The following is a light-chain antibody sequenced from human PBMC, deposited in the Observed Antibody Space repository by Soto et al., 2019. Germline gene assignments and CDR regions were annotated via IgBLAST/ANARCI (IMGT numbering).Light chain of an antibody. J-gene: IGLJ3*02. CDR2: EGS. CDR1: SSDVGKYNL. CDR3: CAYAGSYTLV. V-gene: IGLV2-23*01. Sequence: QSALTQPASVSGSPGQSITISCTGTSSDVGKYNLVSWYQQHPGKAPKFMIYEGSKRPSGVSNRFSGSKSGNTASLTISGLQAEDEAGYYCCAYAGSYTLVFGGGTKLTVL.